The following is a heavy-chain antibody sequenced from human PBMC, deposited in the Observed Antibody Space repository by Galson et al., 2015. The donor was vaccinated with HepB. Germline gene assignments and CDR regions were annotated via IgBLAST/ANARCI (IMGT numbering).Heavy chain of an antibody. Sequence: SLRLSCAASGFTFSSYAMSWVRQAPGKGLEWVSAISGSGGSTYYADSVKGRFTISRDNSKNTLYLQMNSLRAEDTAVYYCAKVVVVAATLGWGSYYFDYWGQGTLVTVSS. J-gene: IGHJ4*02. CDR2: ISGSGGST. CDR1: GFTFSSYA. V-gene: IGHV3-23*01. D-gene: IGHD2-15*01. CDR3: AKVVVVAATLGWGSYYFDY.